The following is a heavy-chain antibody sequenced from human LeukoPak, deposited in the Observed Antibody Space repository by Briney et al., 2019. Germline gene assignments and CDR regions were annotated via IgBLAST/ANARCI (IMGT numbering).Heavy chain of an antibody. Sequence: GGSLRLSCATSGFTFSSYAMSWVRQAPGKGLEWVSAISGSGGSTHYADSVKGRFTISRDNSKNTLYLQMNSLRAEDTAVYYCAKTIGSYYFDYWGQGTLVTVSS. D-gene: IGHD1-26*01. CDR1: GFTFSSYA. V-gene: IGHV3-23*01. CDR3: AKTIGSYYFDY. CDR2: ISGSGGST. J-gene: IGHJ4*02.